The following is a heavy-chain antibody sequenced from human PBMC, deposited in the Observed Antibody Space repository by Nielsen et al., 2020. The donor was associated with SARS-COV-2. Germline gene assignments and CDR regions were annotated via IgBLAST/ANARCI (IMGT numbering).Heavy chain of an antibody. D-gene: IGHD1-26*01. V-gene: IGHV1-3*01. CDR2: INVGNGNT. Sequence: ASVKVPCKASGYSFTSYAMHWVWQAPGQRLEWMGWINVGNGNTKYSQKFQGRVTFTRDTSASTAYMELSSLRFEDTAVYYCARERSREYGIDVWGQGTTVTVSS. CDR3: ARERSREYGIDV. CDR1: GYSFTSYA. J-gene: IGHJ6*02.